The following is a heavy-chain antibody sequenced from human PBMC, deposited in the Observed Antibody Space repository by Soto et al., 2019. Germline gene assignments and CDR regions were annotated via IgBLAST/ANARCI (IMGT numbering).Heavy chain of an antibody. J-gene: IGHJ6*02. V-gene: IGHV4-39*01. D-gene: IGHD3-22*01. CDR1: GGSISSSSYY. Sequence: SETLSLTCTVSGGSISSSSYYWGWIRQPPGKGLEWIGSIYYSGSTYYNPSLKSRVTISVDTSKNQFSLKLSSVTAADTAVYYCARHGWPITMIVVADYYYGMDVWGQGTTVTVSS. CDR3: ARHGWPITMIVVADYYYGMDV. CDR2: IYYSGST.